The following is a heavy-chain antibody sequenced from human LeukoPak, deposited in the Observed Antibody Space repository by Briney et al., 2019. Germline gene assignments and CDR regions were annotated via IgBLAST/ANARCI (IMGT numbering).Heavy chain of an antibody. V-gene: IGHV1-8*03. CDR3: ASCVDTAPNWYFDL. D-gene: IGHD5-18*01. J-gene: IGHJ2*01. CDR2: MNPNSGNT. CDR1: GYTFTSYD. Sequence: GASVKVSCKASGYTFTSYDINWVRQATGQGLEWMGWMNPNSGNTGYAQKFQGRVTITRNTSISTAYMELSSLRSEDTAVYYCASCVDTAPNWYFDLWGRGTLVTVSS.